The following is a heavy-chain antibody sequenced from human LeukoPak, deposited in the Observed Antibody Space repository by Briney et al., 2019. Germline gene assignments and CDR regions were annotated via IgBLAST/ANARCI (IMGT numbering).Heavy chain of an antibody. J-gene: IGHJ3*02. CDR2: IKQDGSEK. V-gene: IGHV3-7*01. Sequence: PGGSLRLSCAASGFTFSSYWMSWVRQAPGKGLEWVANIKQDGSEKYYVDSVKGRFTISRDNAKNSLYLQMNSLRAEDTAVYYCARDIPGIAAAALDAFDIWGQGTMVTVSS. CDR1: GFTFSSYW. CDR3: ARDIPGIAAAALDAFDI. D-gene: IGHD6-13*01.